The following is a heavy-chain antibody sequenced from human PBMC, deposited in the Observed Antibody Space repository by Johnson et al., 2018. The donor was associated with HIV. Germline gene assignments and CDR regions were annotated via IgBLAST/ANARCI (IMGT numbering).Heavy chain of an antibody. CDR3: ALDPRIVGSHGEAFDI. CDR1: GFTFSRYG. V-gene: IGHV3-30*02. CDR2: IRYDEISK. D-gene: IGHD1-26*01. J-gene: IGHJ3*02. Sequence: QVQLVESGGGLVEPGGSLRISCAASGFTFSRYGMHWVRQAPGKGLEWVAFIRYDEISKYYADSVKGRFTISRDNSKNTLYLQMNSLRAEDTAVYYCALDPRIVGSHGEAFDIWGQGTVITVSS.